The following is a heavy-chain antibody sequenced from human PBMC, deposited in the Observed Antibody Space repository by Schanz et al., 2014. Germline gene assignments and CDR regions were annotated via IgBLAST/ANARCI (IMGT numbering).Heavy chain of an antibody. CDR1: GYIFGSHG. CDR2: INAHTGNT. V-gene: IGHV1-18*01. Sequence: QVQLVQSGPEVKKPGASVKVSCKASGYIFGSHGMTWVRQAPGQGPELMGWINAHTGNTQYAQKFQGRVNMTRDTVTTTVHLELTRLRTDDTAIYYCARVHSATYNYNSPGAFDIWGQGTMVTVSS. CDR3: ARVHSATYNYNSPGAFDI. D-gene: IGHD1-20*01. J-gene: IGHJ3*02.